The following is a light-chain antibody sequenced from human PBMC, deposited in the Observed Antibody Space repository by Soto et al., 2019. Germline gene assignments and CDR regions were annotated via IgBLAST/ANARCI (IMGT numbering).Light chain of an antibody. V-gene: IGKV1-39*01. CDR1: QSISSY. CDR3: QQSYSTPRT. Sequence: DIPMTQSPPSLSASVGDRVTITCRASQSISSYLNWYQQKPGKAPKVLIFGASSLQTGVPSRFSGSGSGTDFTLTISSLQPEDFATYYCQQSYSTPRTFGQGTKVEIK. CDR2: GAS. J-gene: IGKJ1*01.